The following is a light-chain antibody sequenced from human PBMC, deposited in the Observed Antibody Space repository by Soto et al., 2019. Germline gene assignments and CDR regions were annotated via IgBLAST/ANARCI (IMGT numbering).Light chain of an antibody. J-gene: IGKJ3*01. CDR1: QDIRND. CDR3: LQDYIYPRP. CDR2: NAS. V-gene: IGKV1-6*01. Sequence: AIQMTQSPSSLSSSVGDRVTITCRASQDIRNDLGWYQHKPGRAPNLLIYNASSLQSGVPSRFSGSVSGTYFTLTISSLHPQASATYYGLQDYIYPRPFGPGTKVDVK.